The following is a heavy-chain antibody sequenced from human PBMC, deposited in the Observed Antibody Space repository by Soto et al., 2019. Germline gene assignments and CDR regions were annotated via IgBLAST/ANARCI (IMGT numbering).Heavy chain of an antibody. CDR1: GFTLSSYH. CDR2: IHANSTSNI. J-gene: IGHJ6*02. V-gene: IGHV3-48*03. CDR3: ARDGSTGTTNYHYAMDV. Sequence: EVQLVESGGGLVQPGGSLRLSCVASGFTLSSYHMDWVRQAPGKGLEWISYIHANSTSNIYYADSVKGRFTISRDNAKNSLYLQMDSLRAEDTAVYYCARDGSTGTTNYHYAMDVWGQGTTVTVSS. D-gene: IGHD4-17*01.